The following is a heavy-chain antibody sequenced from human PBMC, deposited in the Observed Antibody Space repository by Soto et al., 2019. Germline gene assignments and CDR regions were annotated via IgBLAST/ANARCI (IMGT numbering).Heavy chain of an antibody. CDR2: INAGNGNT. CDR3: ARTGYCSSTRCYGPHYFDY. V-gene: IGHV1-3*01. CDR1: GYTFTSYA. Sequence: ASVKVSCKASGYTFTSYAMHWVRQAPGQRLEWMGWINAGNGNTKYSQKFQGRVTITRDTSASTAYMELSSLRSEDTAVYYCARTGYCSSTRCYGPHYFDYWGQGTLVTVSS. J-gene: IGHJ4*02. D-gene: IGHD2-2*01.